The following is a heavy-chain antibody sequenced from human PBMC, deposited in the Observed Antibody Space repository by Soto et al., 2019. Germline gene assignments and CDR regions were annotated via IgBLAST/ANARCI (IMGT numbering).Heavy chain of an antibody. CDR3: AREEVWRGWLEYFQH. D-gene: IGHD6-19*01. CDR2: INSDGSST. CDR1: GFTFSSYW. J-gene: IGHJ1*01. Sequence: EVQLVESGGGLVQPGGSLRLSCAASGFTFSSYWMHWVRQAPGKGLGWVSRINSDGSSTSYADSVKGRFTISRDNAKNTLYLQMNSLRAEDTAVYYCAREEVWRGWLEYFQHWGQGTLVTVSS. V-gene: IGHV3-74*01.